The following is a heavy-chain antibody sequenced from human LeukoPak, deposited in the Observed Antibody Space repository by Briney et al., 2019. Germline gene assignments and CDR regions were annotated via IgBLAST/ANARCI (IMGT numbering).Heavy chain of an antibody. CDR3: AKDISWGRRRKTNRGYYFDY. D-gene: IGHD3-16*01. CDR1: GFTFSNYW. J-gene: IGHJ4*02. Sequence: GGSLRLSCAASGFTFSNYWMHWVRQAPGKGLVWVSRINRDGSTTKYADSVKGRFTISRDNSKNTVYLQMSSLRAEDTAVYYCAKDISWGRRRKTNRGYYFDYWGQGTLVTVSS. CDR2: INRDGSTT. V-gene: IGHV3-74*03.